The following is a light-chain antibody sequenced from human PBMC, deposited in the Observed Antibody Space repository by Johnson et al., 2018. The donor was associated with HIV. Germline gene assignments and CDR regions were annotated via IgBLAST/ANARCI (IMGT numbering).Light chain of an antibody. Sequence: QSVLTQPPSVSAAPGQKVTISCSGSSSNIGNNYVSWYQQLPGTAPKLLIYENNKRPSGIPYRFSGSKSGTSATLAITGLQTGDEADYYCGTWDSSLSAVVFGTGTKVTVL. CDR2: ENN. V-gene: IGLV1-51*02. CDR3: GTWDSSLSAVV. CDR1: SSNIGNNY. J-gene: IGLJ1*01.